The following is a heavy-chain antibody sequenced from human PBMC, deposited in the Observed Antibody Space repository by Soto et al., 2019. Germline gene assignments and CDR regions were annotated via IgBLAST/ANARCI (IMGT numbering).Heavy chain of an antibody. CDR1: GFIFSNFG. V-gene: IGHV3-33*01. J-gene: IGHJ6*02. D-gene: IGHD6-19*01. Sequence: LRLSCAASGFIFSNFGMHWVRQAPGKGLEWVAVIWYDGSNEYYADSVKGRFTISKDNSKNTLYLQMNSLRAEDTAVYYCARDDIPGIAVATYGMDVWGQGTTVTVSS. CDR3: ARDDIPGIAVATYGMDV. CDR2: IWYDGSNE.